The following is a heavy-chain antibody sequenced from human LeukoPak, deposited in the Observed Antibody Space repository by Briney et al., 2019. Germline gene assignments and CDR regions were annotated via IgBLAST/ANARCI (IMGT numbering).Heavy chain of an antibody. CDR3: ARTNYYGSGSYPFDY. Sequence: ASVKVSCKASGYTFTGYFMHWVRQAPGQGLEWMGWINPNSGGTSYLQNFQGRVTMTRDTSISTAYMDLSRLRSDDTAVYYCARTNYYGSGSYPFDYWGQGTLVTVSS. CDR2: INPNSGGT. V-gene: IGHV1-2*02. CDR1: GYTFTGYF. D-gene: IGHD3-10*01. J-gene: IGHJ4*02.